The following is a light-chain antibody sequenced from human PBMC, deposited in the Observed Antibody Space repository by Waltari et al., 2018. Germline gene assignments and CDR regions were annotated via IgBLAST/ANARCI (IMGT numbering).Light chain of an antibody. J-gene: IGKJ1*01. CDR3: MQALQTPRT. Sequence: DIVMTQSPLSLTVTPGEPASISCRSSQSLLHSNGKNYLDWYLQKPGQSPQVLIYLGSNRASGVPDRFSGSGSGTDFTLEISRVEAEDVGVYYCMQALQTPRTFGQGTKVEIK. V-gene: IGKV2-28*01. CDR1: QSLLHSNGKNY. CDR2: LGS.